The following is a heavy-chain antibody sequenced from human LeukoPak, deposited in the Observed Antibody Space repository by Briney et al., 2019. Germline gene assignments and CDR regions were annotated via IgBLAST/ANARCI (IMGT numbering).Heavy chain of an antibody. V-gene: IGHV4-34*01. CDR1: GGSFSGYY. CDR2: INHSGST. D-gene: IGHD5-12*01. CDR3: ARGSRDIVATIRRNWFDP. Sequence: SETLSLTCAVYGGSFSGYYWSWIRQPPGKGLEWIGEINHSGSTNYNPSLKNRVTISVDTSKNQFSLKLSSVTAADTAVYYCARGSRDIVATIRRNWFDPWGQGTLVTVSS. J-gene: IGHJ5*02.